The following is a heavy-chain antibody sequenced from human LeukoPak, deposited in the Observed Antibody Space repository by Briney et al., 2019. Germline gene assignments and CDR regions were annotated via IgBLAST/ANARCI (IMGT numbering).Heavy chain of an antibody. CDR1: GFTFITYS. Sequence: PGGSLRLSCAASGFTFITYSMNWVRQAPGKGLEWVSYISSSSSAIYYADSVKGRFTISRDNAKNSLYLQMNSLRAEDTAVYYCARDVAAANDAFDIWGQGTMVTVSS. CDR2: ISSSSSAI. D-gene: IGHD6-13*01. V-gene: IGHV3-48*04. J-gene: IGHJ3*02. CDR3: ARDVAAANDAFDI.